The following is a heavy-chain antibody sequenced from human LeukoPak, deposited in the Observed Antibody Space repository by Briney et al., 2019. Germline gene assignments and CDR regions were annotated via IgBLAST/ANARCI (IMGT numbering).Heavy chain of an antibody. CDR3: ARDRVVATRYSSSPKSGAFGY. CDR2: INTNTGNP. Sequence: ASVTVSCKASGYTFTSYAMNWVRQAPGQGLEWMGWINTNTGNPTYAQGFTGRFVFSLDTSVSTAYLQISSLKAEDTAVYYCARDRVVATRYSSSPKSGAFGYWGQGTLVTVSS. D-gene: IGHD6-13*01. V-gene: IGHV7-4-1*02. CDR1: GYTFTSYA. J-gene: IGHJ4*02.